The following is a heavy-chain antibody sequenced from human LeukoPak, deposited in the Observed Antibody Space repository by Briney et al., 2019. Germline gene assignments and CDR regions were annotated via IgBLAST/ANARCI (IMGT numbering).Heavy chain of an antibody. V-gene: IGHV3-15*01. CDR1: GFTFSNAW. J-gene: IGHJ4*02. CDR2: IKSKTDGGTT. D-gene: IGHD2/OR15-2a*01. Sequence: GGSLRLSCAASGFTFSNAWMSWVRQAPGKGLEWVGRIKSKTDGGTTVYAVPVKGRFTISRDDSKTTLYLQMNSLKIEDTAVYYCATEELVLTYWGQGTLVTVSS. CDR3: ATEELVLTY.